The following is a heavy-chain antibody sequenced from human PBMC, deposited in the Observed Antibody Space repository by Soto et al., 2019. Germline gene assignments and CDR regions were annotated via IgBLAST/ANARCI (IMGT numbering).Heavy chain of an antibody. Sequence: GGSLRLSCVASGFTLSTYWMNWVRQAPGKGLEWVAKIKQDGSEKYYVDSVEGRFTISRDNAKNSLYLQMNSLRLEDTAMYYCVRGLELLTYWGQGTLVTVSS. CDR3: VRGLELLTY. J-gene: IGHJ4*02. V-gene: IGHV3-7*03. D-gene: IGHD1-7*01. CDR1: GFTLSTYW. CDR2: IKQDGSEK.